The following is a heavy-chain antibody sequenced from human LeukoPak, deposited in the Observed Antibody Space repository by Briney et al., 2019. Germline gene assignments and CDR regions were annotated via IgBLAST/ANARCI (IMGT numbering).Heavy chain of an antibody. CDR2: IGGSGGTT. CDR3: VRSKGMWELDY. CDR1: GFKFDSYA. J-gene: IGHJ4*02. V-gene: IGHV3-23*01. Sequence: HTGGSLRLSCAASGFKFDSYAMTWVRQAPGKGLEWVSAIGGSGGTTYDADSLKGRFTISRDNSKNTLYLQLNSLRAEDTAVYYCVRSKGMWELDYWGQGTLVTVSS. D-gene: IGHD1-26*01.